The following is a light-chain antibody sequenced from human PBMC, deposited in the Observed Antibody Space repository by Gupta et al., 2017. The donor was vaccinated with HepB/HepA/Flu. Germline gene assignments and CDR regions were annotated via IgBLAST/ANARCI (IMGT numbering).Light chain of an antibody. Sequence: EIVLTPSPGTLSLSPGERATLSCRASQSVSSSYLAWYQQKPGQAPRPLIYGASSRATGIPDRFSGSGSGTDFTLTISRLEPEDFAVYYCQQYGSSPLTFGGGTKVEIK. CDR3: QQYGSSPLT. CDR2: GAS. V-gene: IGKV3-20*01. CDR1: QSVSSSY. J-gene: IGKJ4*01.